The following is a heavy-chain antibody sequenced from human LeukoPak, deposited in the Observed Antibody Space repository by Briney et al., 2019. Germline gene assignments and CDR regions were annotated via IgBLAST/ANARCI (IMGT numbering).Heavy chain of an antibody. CDR3: TRRAWNGWDRYYFDY. J-gene: IGHJ4*02. CDR1: GFTFSGSA. Sequence: GGSLRLSCAASGFTFSGSAMHWVRQASGKGLGWVGRIRSKANSYATAYAASVKGRFTISRDDSKNTAYLQMNSLKTEDTAVYYCTRRAWNGWDRYYFDYWGQGTLVTVSS. CDR2: IRSKANSYAT. V-gene: IGHV3-73*01. D-gene: IGHD6-19*01.